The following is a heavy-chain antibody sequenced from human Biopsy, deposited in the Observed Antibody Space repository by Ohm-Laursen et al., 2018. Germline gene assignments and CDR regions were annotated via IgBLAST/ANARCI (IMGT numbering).Heavy chain of an antibody. Sequence: EASVKVSCKASGGPSSNYAFSWVRQASGQGLEWVGRIVPILGHLNYAQRFQGRVSITADKSTTYVYMELSSLTSGDTAVYYCAADADGYYTEFDYWGPGTLVTVSS. CDR1: GGPSSNYA. CDR2: IVPILGHL. J-gene: IGHJ4*02. CDR3: AADADGYYTEFDY. V-gene: IGHV1-69*04. D-gene: IGHD3-3*01.